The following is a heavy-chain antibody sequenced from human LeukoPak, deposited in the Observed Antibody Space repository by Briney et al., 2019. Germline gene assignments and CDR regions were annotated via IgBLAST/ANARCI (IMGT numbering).Heavy chain of an antibody. Sequence: SETLSLTCTVSGYSISSGYYWGWIRQPPGKGLEWTGSIYHSGSTYYNPSLKSRVTISVDTSKNQFSLKLSSVTAADTAVYYCARDLGGSYVKGAFDIWGQGTMVTVSS. V-gene: IGHV4-38-2*02. CDR2: IYHSGST. J-gene: IGHJ3*02. CDR1: GYSISSGYY. D-gene: IGHD1-26*01. CDR3: ARDLGGSYVKGAFDI.